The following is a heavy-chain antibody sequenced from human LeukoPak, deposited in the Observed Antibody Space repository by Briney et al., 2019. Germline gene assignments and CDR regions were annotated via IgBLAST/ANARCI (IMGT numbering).Heavy chain of an antibody. Sequence: PGGSLRLSCAASRFTFSSYWMHWVRQAPGKGLEWVANIKTDGSQIYYVDSVEGRFTISRDNAKNSLYLQMNSLRAEDTAVYYCARDLNWETYWGQGTLVSVSS. V-gene: IGHV3-7*01. CDR2: IKTDGSQI. D-gene: IGHD7-27*01. CDR3: ARDLNWETY. CDR1: RFTFSSYW. J-gene: IGHJ4*02.